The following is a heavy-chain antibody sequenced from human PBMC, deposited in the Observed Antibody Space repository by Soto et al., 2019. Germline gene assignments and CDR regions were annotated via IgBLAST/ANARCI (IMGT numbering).Heavy chain of an antibody. V-gene: IGHV3-74*01. CDR3: ARSLPLVWFGPPDYYYGMDV. J-gene: IGHJ6*02. D-gene: IGHD3-10*01. CDR2: INSDGSST. Sequence: GGSLRLSCAASGFTFSSYWMHWVRQAPGKGLVWVSRINSDGSSTSYADSVKGRFTISRDNAKNTLYLQMNSLRAEDTAVYYCARSLPLVWFGPPDYYYGMDVWGQGTTVTAP. CDR1: GFTFSSYW.